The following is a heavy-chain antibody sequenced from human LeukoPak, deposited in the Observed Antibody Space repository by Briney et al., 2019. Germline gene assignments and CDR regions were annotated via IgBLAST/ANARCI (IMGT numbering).Heavy chain of an antibody. Sequence: GGSLGLSCAASGFSFSPYSMNWLRQAPGKGLEGVYYIDSSSGTIYYADSVRGRFTISGDNAKNSLYLQMNSLRAEDTAVYYCARVRSSYYYESSGYYHYDAFDIWGQGTMVTVSS. CDR2: IDSSSGTI. CDR1: GFSFSPYS. V-gene: IGHV3-48*01. D-gene: IGHD3-22*01. CDR3: ARVRSSYYYESSGYYHYDAFDI. J-gene: IGHJ3*02.